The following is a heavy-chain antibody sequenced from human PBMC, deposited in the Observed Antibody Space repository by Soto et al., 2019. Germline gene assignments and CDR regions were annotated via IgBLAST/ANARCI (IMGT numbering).Heavy chain of an antibody. CDR1: GGSISSSNSY. CDR3: ARQEYYYYFDY. J-gene: IGHJ4*02. V-gene: IGHV4-39*01. CDR2: IYHGGNT. Sequence: SETLSLTCTVSGGSISSSNSYWGWIRQPPGKGLEWIGSIYHGGNTYYNPSLESRVTISVDTSRNQFSLRPSSVTAADTAAYYCARQEYYYYFDYWGQGTLVTVSS. D-gene: IGHD3-10*01.